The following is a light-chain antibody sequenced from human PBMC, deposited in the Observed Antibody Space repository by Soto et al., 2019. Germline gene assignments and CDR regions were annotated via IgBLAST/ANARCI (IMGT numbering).Light chain of an antibody. J-gene: IGKJ5*01. V-gene: IGKV1-39*01. CDR2: SAS. CDR1: QSIKNS. CDR3: QQFYSGPVT. Sequence: DIQMSQSPSALSASVGARVPISCRASQSIKNSLNWYQQKPGGAPNLLIYSASSLHIGVPSRFTGSKSGPEFTLTITGLQPEDFATYYCQQFYSGPVTFGQGTRLENK.